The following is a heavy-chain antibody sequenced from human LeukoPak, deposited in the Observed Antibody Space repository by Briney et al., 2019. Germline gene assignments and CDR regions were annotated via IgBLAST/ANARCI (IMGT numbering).Heavy chain of an antibody. D-gene: IGHD1-26*01. Sequence: PSETLSLTCTVSGGSISSYYWSWIRQPPGKGLEWIGYIYYSGSTNYNPSLKSRVTISVDTSKNQFSLKLSSVTAADTAVYYCARESGSFYHYGLDVWGQGTTVTVSS. CDR3: ARESGSFYHYGLDV. CDR2: IYYSGST. CDR1: GGSISSYY. J-gene: IGHJ6*02. V-gene: IGHV4-59*01.